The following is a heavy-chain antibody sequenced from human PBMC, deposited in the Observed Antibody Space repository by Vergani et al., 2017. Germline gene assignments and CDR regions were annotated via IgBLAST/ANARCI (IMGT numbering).Heavy chain of an antibody. V-gene: IGHV4-30-2*01. J-gene: IGHJ6*02. D-gene: IGHD5-12*01. Sequence: QLQLQESGPGLVKPSETLSLTCTVSGGSISSGGYSWSWIRQPPGKGLEWIGYIYHSGSTYYNPSLKSRVTISVDRSKNQFSLKLSSVTAADTAVYYCARGGGYDPAFYYYYGMDVWGQGTTVTVSS. CDR1: GGSISSGGYS. CDR3: ARGGGYDPAFYYYYGMDV. CDR2: IYHSGST.